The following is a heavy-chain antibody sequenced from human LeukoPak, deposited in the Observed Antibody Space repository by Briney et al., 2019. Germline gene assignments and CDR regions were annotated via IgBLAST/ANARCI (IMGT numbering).Heavy chain of an antibody. D-gene: IGHD5-12*01. V-gene: IGHV3-7*01. CDR1: GFTFSSSW. Sequence: GGCLSLSCVAYGFTFSSSWMAWVRPAPGRGREWVGNIKEDGTAKNYVVSVRGRFTISRDNAKNSLYLQMNSLRGEDTAVYYCTRDSGYNAFDIWGQGTMVTVSS. CDR2: IKEDGTAK. CDR3: TRDSGYNAFDI. J-gene: IGHJ3*02.